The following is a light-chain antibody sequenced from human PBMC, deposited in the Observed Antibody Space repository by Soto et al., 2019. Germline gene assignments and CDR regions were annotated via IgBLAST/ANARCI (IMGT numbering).Light chain of an antibody. CDR2: GAS. CDR3: QQYNNWPRP. Sequence: ETGLTQSPGTLSLSPGERATLSCRASQRVSSSSLAWYQQKPGQAPRLLIYGASTRATGIPARFSGSGSGTEFTLTISSLQSEDFAVYYCQQYNNWPRPFGQGTKV. CDR1: QRVSSS. J-gene: IGKJ1*01. V-gene: IGKV3-15*01.